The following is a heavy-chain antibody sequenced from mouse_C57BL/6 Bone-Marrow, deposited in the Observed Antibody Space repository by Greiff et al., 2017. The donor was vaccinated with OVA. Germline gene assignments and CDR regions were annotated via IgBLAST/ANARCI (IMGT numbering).Heavy chain of an antibody. Sequence: EVQLQQSGAELVRPGASVKLSCTASGFNIKDDYMHWVKERPEQGLEWIGWIDPENGDTEYASKFQGKATITADTSAKTVYLHLGSLTSEDTAVYYGTAYRYWGQGTTLTVSS. J-gene: IGHJ2*01. CDR2: IDPENGDT. V-gene: IGHV14-4*01. CDR1: GFNIKDDY. CDR3: TAYRY.